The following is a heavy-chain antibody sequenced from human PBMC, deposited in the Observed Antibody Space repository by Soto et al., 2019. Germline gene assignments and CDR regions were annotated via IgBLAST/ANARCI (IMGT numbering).Heavy chain of an antibody. CDR2: VRSKTEGGTI. J-gene: IGHJ4*02. CDR1: GFTFINAW. V-gene: IGHV3-15*01. Sequence: EVQLVESGGGLVKPGGSLRLSCSASGFTFINAWMGWVRQAPGKGLEWVGRVRSKTEGGTIDYAAPVKGRFTISRDESKNTLYPQMTSLRTEDTAVYYCTTIAVVTPGFDYWGQGTRVTVSS. CDR3: TTIAVVTPGFDY. D-gene: IGHD2-15*01.